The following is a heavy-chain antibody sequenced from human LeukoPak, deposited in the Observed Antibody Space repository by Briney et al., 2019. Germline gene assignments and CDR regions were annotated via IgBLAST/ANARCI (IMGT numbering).Heavy chain of an antibody. D-gene: IGHD3-22*01. V-gene: IGHV4-34*01. CDR3: AVTYYYDSSGYDY. CDR2: INRSGST. CDR1: GGSFSGYY. J-gene: IGHJ4*02. Sequence: PSETLSLTCAVYGGSFSGYYWSWIRQPPGKGLEWIGEINRSGSTNYNPSLKSRVTISVDTSKNQFSLKLSSVTAADTAVYYCAVTYYYDSSGYDYWGQGTLVTVSS.